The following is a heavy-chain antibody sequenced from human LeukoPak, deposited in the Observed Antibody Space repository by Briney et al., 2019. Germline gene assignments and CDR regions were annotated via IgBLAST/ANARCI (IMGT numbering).Heavy chain of an antibody. Sequence: ASVKVSCKASGYTFTGYYMHWVRQAPGQGLEWMGWINPNSGGTNYAQKFQGRVTMTRDTSISTAYMELSRLRSDDTAVYSCATSRGYCSSTSCRDDYYFDYWGQGTLVTVSS. V-gene: IGHV1-2*02. CDR1: GYTFTGYY. CDR2: INPNSGGT. CDR3: ATSRGYCSSTSCRDDYYFDY. J-gene: IGHJ4*02. D-gene: IGHD2-2*01.